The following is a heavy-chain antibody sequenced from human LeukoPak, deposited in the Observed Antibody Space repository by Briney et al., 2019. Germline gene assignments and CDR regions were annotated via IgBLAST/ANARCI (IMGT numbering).Heavy chain of an antibody. CDR1: GFTFSSYA. V-gene: IGHV3-30-3*01. J-gene: IGHJ4*02. D-gene: IGHD6-19*01. CDR3: ARGGVASAWLADQFDY. CDR2: ISYDGSNR. Sequence: GGSLRLSCAASGFTFSSYAMHWVRQAPGKGLEWVAVISYDGSNRYYADSVKGRFTISRDNSKSTLYLQMNSLRAEDTAVYYCARGGVASAWLADQFDYWGQGTLVTVSS.